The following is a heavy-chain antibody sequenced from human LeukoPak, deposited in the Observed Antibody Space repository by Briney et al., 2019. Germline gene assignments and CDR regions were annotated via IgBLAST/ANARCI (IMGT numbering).Heavy chain of an antibody. Sequence: GGSLRLSRAASGFTFSSYWMNWVRQAPGKGLEWVANISQDGSEKYYVDSVKGRFTISRDNAKNSLYLQMNSLRAEDTAVYYCARGGSNSGWYGRDFDYWGQGTLVSVSS. J-gene: IGHJ4*02. CDR2: ISQDGSEK. CDR3: ARGGSNSGWYGRDFDY. V-gene: IGHV3-7*01. D-gene: IGHD6-19*01. CDR1: GFTFSSYW.